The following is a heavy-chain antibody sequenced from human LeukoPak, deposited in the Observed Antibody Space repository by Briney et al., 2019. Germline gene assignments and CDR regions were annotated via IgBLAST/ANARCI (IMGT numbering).Heavy chain of an antibody. D-gene: IGHD3-10*01. CDR3: AASPFGERFSGYYYYGMDV. J-gene: IGHJ6*02. CDR2: TYYRSKWYN. CDR1: GDSVSSNSAA. Sequence: SQTLSLTCAISGDSVSSNSAAWNWIRQSPSRGLEWLGRTYYRSKWYNDFAVSVKSRIAINPDTSKNQFSLQLTSVTPEDTAVYYCAASPFGERFSGYYYYGMDVWGQGTTVTVSS. V-gene: IGHV6-1*01.